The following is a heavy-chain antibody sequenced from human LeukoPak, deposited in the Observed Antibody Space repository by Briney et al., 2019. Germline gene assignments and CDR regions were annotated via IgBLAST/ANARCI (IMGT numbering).Heavy chain of an antibody. D-gene: IGHD3-22*01. CDR1: GFTFSSYA. J-gene: IGHJ4*02. V-gene: IGHV3-23*01. Sequence: GGSLRLSCAASGFTFSSYAMSWVRQAPGKGLEWVSAISGSGGSTYYADPVKGRFTISRDNSKNTLYLQMNSLRAEDTAVYYCPVTNYYDSSGYYPFDYWGQGTLVTVSS. CDR2: ISGSGGST. CDR3: PVTNYYDSSGYYPFDY.